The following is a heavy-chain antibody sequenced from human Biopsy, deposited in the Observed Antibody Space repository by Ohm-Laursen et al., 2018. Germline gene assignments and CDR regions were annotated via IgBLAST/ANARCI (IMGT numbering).Heavy chain of an antibody. Sequence: SETLSLTCPVSGDSISSFYWTWIRQPPGKGPEWIGDISDSGSTNYKPSLKSRVIISVDTSKNQFSLNPSSVTAADTAVYYCARRGSGGRSFDHWGQGTLVTVSS. V-gene: IGHV4-59*08. J-gene: IGHJ4*02. CDR1: GDSISSFY. D-gene: IGHD2-15*01. CDR2: ISDSGST. CDR3: ARRGSGGRSFDH.